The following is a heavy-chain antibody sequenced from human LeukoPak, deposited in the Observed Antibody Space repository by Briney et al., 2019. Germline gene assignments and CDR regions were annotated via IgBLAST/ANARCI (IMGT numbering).Heavy chain of an antibody. J-gene: IGHJ6*03. CDR2: ISWNSGSI. Sequence: QAGGSLRLSCAASGFTFDDYAMHWVRQAPGKGLEWVSGISWNSGSIGYADSVKGRFTISRDNAKNSLYLQLNNLTAEDTAVYYCATRYCTIPACRAKSYNCMDVWGKGTTVTVSS. CDR1: GFTFDDYA. V-gene: IGHV3-9*01. D-gene: IGHD2-8*01. CDR3: ATRYCTIPACRAKSYNCMDV.